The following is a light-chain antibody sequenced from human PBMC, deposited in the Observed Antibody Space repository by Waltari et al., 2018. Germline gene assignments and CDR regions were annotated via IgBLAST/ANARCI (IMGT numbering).Light chain of an antibody. CDR3: CSYAGLGIYV. V-gene: IGLV2-23*02. CDR1: SSDVGNYNL. CDR2: EVT. Sequence: QSGLTQPASGSGSPGQSITIPCTGTSSDVGNYNLVSWYQQYPGKAPKLMVYEVTRRSSGVSDRFSGSKSGNTASLTIYGLQSEDEADYYCCSYAGLGIYVFGTGTKVTVL. J-gene: IGLJ1*01.